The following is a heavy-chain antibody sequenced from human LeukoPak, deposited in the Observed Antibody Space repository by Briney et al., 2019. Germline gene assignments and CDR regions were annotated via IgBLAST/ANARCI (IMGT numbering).Heavy chain of an antibody. V-gene: IGHV5-51*01. CDR2: IYPGDSDT. CDR3: ARHADGTYSSSWYVDY. J-gene: IGHJ4*02. CDR1: GYSFTSYW. Sequence: GESLKISCKGSGYSFTSYWIGWVRQMPGKGLEWMGIIYPGDSDTRYSPPFQGQVTISADKSISTAYLQWSSLKASDTAMYYCARHADGTYSSSWYVDYWGQGTLVTVSS. D-gene: IGHD6-13*01.